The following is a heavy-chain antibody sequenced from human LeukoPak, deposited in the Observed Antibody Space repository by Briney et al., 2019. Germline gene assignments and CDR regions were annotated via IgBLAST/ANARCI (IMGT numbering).Heavy chain of an antibody. Sequence: ASVKVSCKASGYTFNNYGISWVRQAPGQGLEWMGWVTSYNGDTNYAQKFQGRVTMTRNTSISTAYMELRSLRSDDTAVYYCARDTYYDSSGNDYWGQGTLVTVSS. CDR1: GYTFNNYG. V-gene: IGHV1-18*01. CDR3: ARDTYYDSSGNDY. J-gene: IGHJ4*02. D-gene: IGHD3-22*01. CDR2: VTSYNGDT.